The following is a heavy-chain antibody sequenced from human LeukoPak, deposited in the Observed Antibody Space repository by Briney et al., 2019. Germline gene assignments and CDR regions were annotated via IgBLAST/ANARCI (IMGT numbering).Heavy chain of an antibody. CDR2: ISSSSSTI. CDR3: ARTWKGTKVAVAGFAFDI. Sequence: GGSLRLSCAASGFTFSSYSMNWVRQAPGKGLEWVSYISSSSSTIYYADSVKGRFTISRDNSKNTLYLQMNSLRAEDTAVYYCARTWKGTKVAVAGFAFDIWGQGTMVTVSS. D-gene: IGHD6-19*01. CDR1: GFTFSSYS. J-gene: IGHJ3*02. V-gene: IGHV3-48*01.